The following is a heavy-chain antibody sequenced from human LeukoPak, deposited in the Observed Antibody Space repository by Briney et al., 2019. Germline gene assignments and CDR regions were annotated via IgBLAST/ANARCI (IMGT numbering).Heavy chain of an antibody. Sequence: SETLSLTCTLSGGSISSYNWGWIRQPPGKGLEWIASIYYSGSTYYNPSLKSRVTISVDTSKNQFSLKLSSVTAADTAVYYCARGRDYWVTYDYWGQGTLVTVSS. D-gene: IGHD2-21*02. CDR2: IYYSGST. J-gene: IGHJ4*02. V-gene: IGHV4-39*07. CDR3: ARGRDYWVTYDY. CDR1: GGSISSYN.